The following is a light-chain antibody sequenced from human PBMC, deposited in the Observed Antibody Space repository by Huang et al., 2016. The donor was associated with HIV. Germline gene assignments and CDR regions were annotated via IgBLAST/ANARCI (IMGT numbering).Light chain of an antibody. CDR1: QSLLRGDEKTY. V-gene: IGKV2-29*02. CDR2: GIS. CDR3: MQSIHLRT. J-gene: IGKJ2*02. Sequence: IVMTQTPLSLSVTPGQPATISCKSNQSLLRGDEKTYLYWYLKRAGQSPLPLIYGISSRFCGVPDRFSGGGSGTDFTLKISRVEAGDVGIYYCMQSIHLRTFGQGTKLEIK.